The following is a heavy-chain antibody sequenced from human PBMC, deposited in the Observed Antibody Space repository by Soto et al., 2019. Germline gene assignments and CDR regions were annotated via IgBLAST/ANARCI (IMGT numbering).Heavy chain of an antibody. J-gene: IGHJ6*03. CDR2: ISSSSSYI. CDR3: AHPVRVSSKYYMDV. Sequence: GGSLRLSCAASGFTFSSYSMNWARQAPGKGLEWVSSISSSSSYIYYADSVKGRFTISRDNAKNSLYLQMNSLRAEDTAVYYCAHPVRVSSKYYMDVWGKGTTVTVSS. D-gene: IGHD2-2*01. CDR1: GFTFSSYS. V-gene: IGHV3-21*01.